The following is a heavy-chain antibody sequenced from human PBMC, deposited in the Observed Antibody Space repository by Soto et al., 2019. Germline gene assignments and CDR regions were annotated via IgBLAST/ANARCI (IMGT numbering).Heavy chain of an antibody. Sequence: SQTLSLTCPVSGDSVSSNSAAWNWIRQSPSRGLEWLGRTYYRSKWYNDYAVSVKSRITINPDTSKNQFSLQLNSVTPEDTAVYYCARVLTSSRYSNYYFDYWGQGTLVTVSS. J-gene: IGHJ4*02. V-gene: IGHV6-1*01. CDR3: ARVLTSSRYSNYYFDY. CDR2: TYYRSKWYN. CDR1: GDSVSSNSAA. D-gene: IGHD2-15*01.